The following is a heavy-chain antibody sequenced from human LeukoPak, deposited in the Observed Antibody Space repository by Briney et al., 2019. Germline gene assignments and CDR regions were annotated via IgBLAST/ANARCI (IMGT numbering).Heavy chain of an antibody. CDR1: GFTVSSNY. D-gene: IGHD3-22*01. V-gene: IGHV3-53*04. CDR3: ARDFDPSPYYYDSSGYSD. J-gene: IGHJ4*02. CDR2: IYSGGST. Sequence: GGSLRLSCAASGFTVSSNYMSWVRQAPGKGLEWVSVIYSGGSTYYADSVKGRFTISRHNSKNTLYLQMNSLRAEDTAVYYCARDFDPSPYYYDSSGYSDWGQGTLVTVSS.